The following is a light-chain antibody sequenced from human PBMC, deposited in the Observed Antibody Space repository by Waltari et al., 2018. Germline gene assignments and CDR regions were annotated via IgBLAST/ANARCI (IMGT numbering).Light chain of an antibody. J-gene: IGKJ5*01. Sequence: DIVLTQSPLSLPVTPGEPASISCRSSQGLLHSEGHILLDWYLQKPGQSPQLLIYLGSHRASGVPDRLSGSGSGTDFTLEISRVEAEDVGVYFCMQGLQTPTFGQGTRL. V-gene: IGKV2-28*01. CDR3: MQGLQTPT. CDR1: QGLLHSEGHIL. CDR2: LGS.